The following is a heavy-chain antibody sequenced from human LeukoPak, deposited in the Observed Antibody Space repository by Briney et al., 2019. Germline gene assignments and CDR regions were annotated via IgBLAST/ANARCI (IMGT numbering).Heavy chain of an antibody. CDR2: IWYDGSNK. D-gene: IGHD1-26*01. CDR1: GFTFSNYG. CDR3: ARGRGSLGPYYFDY. Sequence: GGSLRLSCGASGFTFSNYGMHWVRQAPGKGLEWVAVIWYDGSNKYYADSVKGRFTISRDNSKNTLYLQMNSLRAEDTAVYYCARGRGSLGPYYFDYWGQGTLVTVSS. V-gene: IGHV3-33*01. J-gene: IGHJ4*02.